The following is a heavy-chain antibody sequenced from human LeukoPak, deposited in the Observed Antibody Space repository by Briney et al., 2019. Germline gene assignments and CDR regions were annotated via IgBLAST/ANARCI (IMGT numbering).Heavy chain of an antibody. Sequence: KPSETLFLTCTVSGGSISSYYWSWIRQSPGKGLEWIGYIYYSGSTNYNPSLKSRVTISVDTSKNQFSLQLSSVTAADTAVYYCATQERIYDVLTAYYNPKYFFDHWSQGTLVTVSS. J-gene: IGHJ4*02. CDR1: GGSISSYY. CDR2: IYYSGST. V-gene: IGHV4-59*08. D-gene: IGHD3-9*01. CDR3: ATQERIYDVLTAYYNPKYFFDH.